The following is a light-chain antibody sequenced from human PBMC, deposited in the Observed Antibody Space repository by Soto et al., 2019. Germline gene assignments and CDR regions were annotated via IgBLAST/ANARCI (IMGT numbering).Light chain of an antibody. V-gene: IGKV4-1*01. CDR2: WAS. Sequence: DIVMTQSPDSLTMSLGERATINCKSSQTVLYSSNNKNYLAWYQHKPGQPPKLLIYWASTRESGVPDRFSGSGSATDFTLTISSLQAEDVAVYYCQQYDTTHRRFGQGTKVEIK. CDR1: QTVLYSSNNKNY. CDR3: QQYDTTHRR. J-gene: IGKJ1*01.